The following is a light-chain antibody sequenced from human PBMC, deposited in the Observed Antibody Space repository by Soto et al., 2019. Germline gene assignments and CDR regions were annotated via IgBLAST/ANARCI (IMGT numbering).Light chain of an antibody. CDR2: GTS. J-gene: IGKJ1*01. V-gene: IGKV3-15*01. Sequence: EIMMTQSPVTLSVSPGERATLSCRASQSVSSNLAWYQQKPGQAPRLLIFGTSTGATGIPARFSGSGSGTEFTLTISSLQSEDFAVYYCQQYNNWPWTFGQGTKVEIK. CDR3: QQYNNWPWT. CDR1: QSVSSN.